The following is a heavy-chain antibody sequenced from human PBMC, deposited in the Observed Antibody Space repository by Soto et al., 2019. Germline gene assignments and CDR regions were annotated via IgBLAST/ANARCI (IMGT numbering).Heavy chain of an antibody. CDR1: GYTFTSYA. Sequence: QVQLVQSGAEEKKPGASVKVSCKAFGYTFTSYAMHWVRQAPGQRLEWMGWINAGNGNTKYSQKFQGRVTITRDTSASTAYMELSSLRSEDTAVYYCARAPGGPGIAEYWGQGTLVTVSS. CDR3: ARAPGGPGIAEY. CDR2: INAGNGNT. V-gene: IGHV1-3*05. J-gene: IGHJ4*02. D-gene: IGHD6-13*01.